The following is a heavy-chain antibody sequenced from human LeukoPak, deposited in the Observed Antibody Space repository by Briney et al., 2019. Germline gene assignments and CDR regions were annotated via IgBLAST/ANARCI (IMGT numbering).Heavy chain of an antibody. V-gene: IGHV4-39*01. J-gene: IGHJ4*02. CDR2: IYYSGST. D-gene: IGHD4-17*01. CDR3: ARCPYDYGDFGFDY. Sequence: PSETLSLTCTVSGGSISRSSYYWGWIRQPPGKGLEWIGSIYYSGSTYYNPSLKSRVTISVDTSKNQFSLKLSSVTAADTAVYYCARCPYDYGDFGFDYWGQGTLVTVSS. CDR1: GGSISRSSYY.